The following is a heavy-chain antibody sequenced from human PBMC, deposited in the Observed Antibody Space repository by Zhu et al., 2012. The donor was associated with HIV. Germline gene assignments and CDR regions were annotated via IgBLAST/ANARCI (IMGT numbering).Heavy chain of an antibody. CDR3: ATSRPXLTEVARPILXT. V-gene: IGHV3-23*01. CDR1: GFIFTNYA. D-gene: IGHD6-6*01. J-gene: IGHJ4*02. Sequence: EVQLSESGGALVEPGGSLRISCVTSGFIFTNYAMTWVRQTPGKGLEWVSGTSTSGADTYYGNSVRGRFTSSRDNSRNTLFLQMNNLRAEDTAIYYCATSRPXLTEVARPILXTWGRGTLVHRLL. CDR2: TSTSGADT.